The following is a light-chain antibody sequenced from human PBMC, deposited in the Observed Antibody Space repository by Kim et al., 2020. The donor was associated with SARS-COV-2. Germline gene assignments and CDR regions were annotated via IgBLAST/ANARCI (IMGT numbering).Light chain of an antibody. Sequence: RVNISCTRSSSNIGAGYDVHWYQQLPRTAPKLLIFGNSNRPSGVPDRFSGSKSGTSASLAVTGLQADDEAEYYCQSYDSSLSGVVFGGGTQLTVL. J-gene: IGLJ2*01. V-gene: IGLV1-40*01. CDR2: GNS. CDR3: QSYDSSLSGVV. CDR1: SSNIGAGYD.